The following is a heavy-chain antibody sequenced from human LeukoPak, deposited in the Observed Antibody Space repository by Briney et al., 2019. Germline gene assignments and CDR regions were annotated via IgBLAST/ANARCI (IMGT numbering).Heavy chain of an antibody. CDR1: GGSISSYY. CDR3: ASSLRSAGDILTGYYVGY. CDR2: IYYSGST. J-gene: IGHJ4*02. D-gene: IGHD3-9*01. V-gene: IGHV4-59*01. Sequence: SETLSLTCTVSGGSISSYYWSWIRQPPGKGLEWIGYIYYSGSTNYNPSLKSRVTISVDTSKNQFSLKLSSVTAADTAVYYCASSLRSAGDILTGYYVGYWGQGTLVTVSS.